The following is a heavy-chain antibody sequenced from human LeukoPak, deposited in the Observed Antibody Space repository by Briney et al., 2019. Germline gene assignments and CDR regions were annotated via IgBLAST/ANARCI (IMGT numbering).Heavy chain of an antibody. CDR3: ARDRRSSSSWHYYYYMDV. D-gene: IGHD6-6*01. V-gene: IGHV3-53*05. CDR2: IYSGGST. J-gene: IGHJ6*03. Sequence: GGSLSLSLAAPGFPFRSNYMSWGRQAPGKGLEGVSVIYSGGSTYYADSVKGGFTISRENSKNTLYLQMNSLRAEDTAVYYCARDRRSSSSWHYYYYMDVWGKGTTVTVSS. CDR1: GFPFRSNY.